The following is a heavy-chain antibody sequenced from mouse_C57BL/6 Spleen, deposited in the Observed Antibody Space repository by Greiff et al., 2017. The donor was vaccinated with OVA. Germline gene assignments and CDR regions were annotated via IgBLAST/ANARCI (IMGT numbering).Heavy chain of an antibody. J-gene: IGHJ2*01. V-gene: IGHV3-6*01. CDR1: GYSITSGYY. CDR2: ISYDGSN. Sequence: EVKLQESGPGLVKPSQSLSLTCSVTGYSITSGYYWNWIRQFPGNKLEWMGYISYDGSNNYNPSLKNRISITRDTSKNQFFLKLNSVTTEDTATYYCARKDYSNYYFDYWGQGTTLTVSS. D-gene: IGHD2-5*01. CDR3: ARKDYSNYYFDY.